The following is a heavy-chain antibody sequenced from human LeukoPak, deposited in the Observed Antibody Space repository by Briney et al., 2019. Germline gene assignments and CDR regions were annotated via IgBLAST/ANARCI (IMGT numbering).Heavy chain of an antibody. CDR1: GFTFSSYE. CDR2: ISSSGSTI. CDR3: AELGITMIGGV. Sequence: GGSLRLSCVASGFTFSSYEMNWVRQAPGKGLEWVSYISSSGSTIYYADSVKGRFTISRDNAKNSLYLQMNSLRAEDTAVYYCAELGITMIGGVWGRGTTVTISS. V-gene: IGHV3-48*03. D-gene: IGHD3-10*02. J-gene: IGHJ6*04.